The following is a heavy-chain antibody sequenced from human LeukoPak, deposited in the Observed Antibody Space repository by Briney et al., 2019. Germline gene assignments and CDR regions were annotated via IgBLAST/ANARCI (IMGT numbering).Heavy chain of an antibody. D-gene: IGHD3-22*01. CDR2: ISAYNGNT. Sequence: ASVTVSCKASGYTFTSYGISWVRQAPGQGLEWMGWISAYNGNTNYAQKLQGRVTMTTDTSTSTAYMELRSLRSDDTAVYYCARVTMIVVTHDYWGQGTLVTVSS. CDR1: GYTFTSYG. CDR3: ARVTMIVVTHDY. V-gene: IGHV1-18*01. J-gene: IGHJ4*02.